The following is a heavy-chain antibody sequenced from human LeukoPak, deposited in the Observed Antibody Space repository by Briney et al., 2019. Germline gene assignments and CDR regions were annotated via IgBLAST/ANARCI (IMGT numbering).Heavy chain of an antibody. D-gene: IGHD3-10*01. V-gene: IGHV4-34*01. CDR2: INHSGST. Sequence: SETLSLTCAVSGGSFSGYYWSWIRQSPEKGLGWIGEINHSGSTNYSPSLKSRVIVSMDASQNHFSVNLRSVTAADRAIYYCARRRWEGFGGSFDIWGQGTTVTVSS. J-gene: IGHJ3*02. CDR3: ARRRWEGFGGSFDI. CDR1: GGSFSGYY.